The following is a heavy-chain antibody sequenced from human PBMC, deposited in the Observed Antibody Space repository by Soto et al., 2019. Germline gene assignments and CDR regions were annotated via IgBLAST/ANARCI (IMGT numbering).Heavy chain of an antibody. CDR3: ARARRGGYSYGYVLYPSYYYYYGMDV. J-gene: IGHJ6*02. CDR2: IWYDGSNK. Sequence: GGSLRLSCAASGFPFISYGMHWVRQAPGKGLEWVAVIWYDGSNKYYADSVKGRFTISRDNSKNTLYLQMNSLRAEDTAVYYCARARRGGYSYGYVLYPSYYYYYGMDVWGQGTAVTVSS. V-gene: IGHV3-33*01. D-gene: IGHD5-18*01. CDR1: GFPFISYG.